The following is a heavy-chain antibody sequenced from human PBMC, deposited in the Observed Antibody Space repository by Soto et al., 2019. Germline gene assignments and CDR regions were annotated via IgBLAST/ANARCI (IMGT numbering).Heavy chain of an antibody. CDR1: GGTFSSYA. Sequence: SVKVSCKASGGTFSSYAISWVRQAPGQGLEWMGGIIPIFGTANYAQKFQGRVTITADESTSTAYMELSSLRSEDTAVYYCARDKFGYSSGWYRGFDPWGQGTLVTVSS. J-gene: IGHJ5*02. V-gene: IGHV1-69*13. CDR2: IIPIFGTA. D-gene: IGHD6-19*01. CDR3: ARDKFGYSSGWYRGFDP.